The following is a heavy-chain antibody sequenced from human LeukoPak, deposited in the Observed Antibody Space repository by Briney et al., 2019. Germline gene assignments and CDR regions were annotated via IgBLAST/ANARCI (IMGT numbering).Heavy chain of an antibody. V-gene: IGHV3-23*01. J-gene: IGHJ4*02. D-gene: IGHD3-22*01. CDR2: ISSSGGST. CDR3: AKGLYYDSSGPYYFDY. CDR1: GFTFTSYA. Sequence: GGSLRLSCAASGFTFTSYAMNWVRQAPGKGLEWVSVISSSGGSTYYADSVKGRFTISRDNSKNTLYLQMNSLRAEDTAVYYCAKGLYYDSSGPYYFDYWGQGTLVTVSS.